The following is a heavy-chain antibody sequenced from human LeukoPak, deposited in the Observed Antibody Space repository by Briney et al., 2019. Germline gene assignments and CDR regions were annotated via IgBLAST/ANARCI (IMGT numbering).Heavy chain of an antibody. D-gene: IGHD6-13*01. CDR3: ARSGSSSWWYYYYGMDV. V-gene: IGHV4-4*02. J-gene: IGHJ6*02. CDR2: IYHSGST. Sequence: SGTLSLTCAVSGGSISSSNWWSWVRQPPGKGLEWIGEIYHSGSTNYNPSLKSRVTISVDKSKNQFSLKLSSVTAADTAVYYCARSGSSSWWYYYYGMDVWGQGTTVTVSS. CDR1: GGSISSSNW.